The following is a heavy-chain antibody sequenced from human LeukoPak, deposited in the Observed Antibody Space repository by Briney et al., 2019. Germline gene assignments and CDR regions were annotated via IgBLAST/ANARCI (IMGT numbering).Heavy chain of an antibody. CDR3: AKGEVGATILEMGY. Sequence: PGGSLRLSCAASGFTFSSYVMSWVRQAPGKGLEWVSAISGSGGSTYYADSVKGRFTISRDNSKNTLYLQMNSLRAEDTAVYYCAKGEVGATILEMGYWGQGTLVTVSS. D-gene: IGHD1-26*01. CDR1: GFTFSSYV. J-gene: IGHJ4*02. V-gene: IGHV3-23*01. CDR2: ISGSGGST.